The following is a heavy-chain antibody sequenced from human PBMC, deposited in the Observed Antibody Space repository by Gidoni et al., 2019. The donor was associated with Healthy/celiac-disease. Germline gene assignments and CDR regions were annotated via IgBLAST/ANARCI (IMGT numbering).Heavy chain of an antibody. CDR2: IYTSGST. D-gene: IGHD1-26*01. CDR3: ARDGATMIRDAFDI. J-gene: IGHJ3*02. Sequence: QVQLQESGPGLVKPSETLSLTCTVSGGSLSSYYWSWIRQPAGKGLEWIGRIYTSGSTNYNPSLKSRVTMSVDTSKNQFSLKLSSVTAADTAVYYCARDGATMIRDAFDIWGQGTMVTVSS. V-gene: IGHV4-4*07. CDR1: GGSLSSYY.